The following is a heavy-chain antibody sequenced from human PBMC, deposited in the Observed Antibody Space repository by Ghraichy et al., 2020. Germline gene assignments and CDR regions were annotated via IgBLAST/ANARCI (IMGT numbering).Heavy chain of an antibody. CDR3: ARGKGRRLELKGNAFDI. CDR1: GGSFSGYY. D-gene: IGHD1-7*01. V-gene: IGHV4-34*01. CDR2: INHSGST. J-gene: IGHJ3*02. Sequence: SETLSLTCAVYGGSFSGYYWSWIRQPPGKGLEWIGEINHSGSTNYNPSLKSRVTISVDTSKNQFSLKLSSVTAADTAVYYCARGKGRRLELKGNAFDIWGQGTMVTVSS.